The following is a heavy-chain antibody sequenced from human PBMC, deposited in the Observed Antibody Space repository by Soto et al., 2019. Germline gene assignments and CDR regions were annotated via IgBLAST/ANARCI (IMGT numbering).Heavy chain of an antibody. CDR2: IYFDGITT. D-gene: IGHD1-26*01. CDR1: GFTFNTHW. V-gene: IGHV3-74*01. Sequence: EVQLVESGGGVVHPGGSLRLSCTASGFTFNTHWMHWVRQAPGKGLVWFSRIYFDGITTNYADSVKGRLTVSRDNAKNTVYLHVNTLRDEDTAVYYCARGGAMGVDYWGQGTLVTVSS. CDR3: ARGGAMGVDY. J-gene: IGHJ4*02.